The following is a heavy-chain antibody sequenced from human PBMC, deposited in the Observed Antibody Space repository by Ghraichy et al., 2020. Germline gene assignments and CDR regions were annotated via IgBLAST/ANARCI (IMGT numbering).Heavy chain of an antibody. CDR2: ISSTSSTI. Sequence: GGSLRLSCAASGFTFSTYTMNWVRQAPGKGLEWVAYISSTSSTIYYADSVKGRFTISRDNAKNSLYLQMSSLRAEDTAVYYCATNPITTVVTLGLWGQGTLVTVSS. D-gene: IGHD4-23*01. CDR3: ATNPITTVVTLGL. J-gene: IGHJ4*02. V-gene: IGHV3-48*01. CDR1: GFTFSTYT.